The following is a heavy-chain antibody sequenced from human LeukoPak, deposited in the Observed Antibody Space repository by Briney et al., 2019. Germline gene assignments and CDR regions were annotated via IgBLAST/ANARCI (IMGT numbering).Heavy chain of an antibody. V-gene: IGHV4-59*01. J-gene: IGHJ3*02. Sequence: SETLSLTCTVSGGSIISYYWSWIRQPPGKGLEWIGYIYYSGSTNYNPSLKSRVTISVDTSKNQFSLKLSSVTAADTAVYYCASRTYYYDSSGYFVDAFDIWGQGTMVTVSS. CDR3: ASRTYYYDSSGYFVDAFDI. D-gene: IGHD3-22*01. CDR2: IYYSGST. CDR1: GGSIISYY.